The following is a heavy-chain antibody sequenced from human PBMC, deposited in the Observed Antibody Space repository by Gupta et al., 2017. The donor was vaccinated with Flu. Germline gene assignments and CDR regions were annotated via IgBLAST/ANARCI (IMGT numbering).Heavy chain of an antibody. J-gene: IGHJ4*01. D-gene: IGHD6-13*01. CDR1: GVPFRHYG. CDR2: IWDDGTKT. V-gene: IGHV3-33*01. Sequence: QVQLVASGGGVVQPGRSVRHPWAASGVPFRHYGMHWVRQAPGKGLEWVAVIWDDGTKTQYSDSVKGRLTISRDNSKNSLYLQITGLRAEDTAVYYCARALDRWYAPADYWGHGTLVTVSS. CDR3: ARALDRWYAPADY.